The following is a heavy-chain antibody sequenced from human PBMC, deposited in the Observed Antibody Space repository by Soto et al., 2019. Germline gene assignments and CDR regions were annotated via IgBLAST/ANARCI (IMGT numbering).Heavy chain of an antibody. V-gene: IGHV3-49*04. CDR1: GFTFGDYA. CDR3: SRASAYYYVKNGYYWAGDFDY. Sequence: PGGSLRLSCTASGFTFGDYAMNWVRQAPGKGLEWVGFIRSNAYGGTTEYAPSVKGRFTISRDDSKSIAYLQMNSLESEDTAVYYCSRASAYYYVKNGYYWAGDFDYWGLGTLVTVSS. CDR2: IRSNAYGGTT. D-gene: IGHD3-10*02. J-gene: IGHJ4*02.